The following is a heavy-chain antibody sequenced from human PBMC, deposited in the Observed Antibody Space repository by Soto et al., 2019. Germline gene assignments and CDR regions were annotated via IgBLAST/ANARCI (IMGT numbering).Heavy chain of an antibody. V-gene: IGHV4-39*01. D-gene: IGHD3-16*02. CDR3: ASPIWGSYRYDGYFDY. J-gene: IGHJ4*02. Sequence: QLQLQESGPGLVKPSETLSLTCTVSGGSISSSSYYWGWIRQPPGKGLEWIGSIYYSGSTYYNPSLKSRVTISVDMSKNQFSLKLSSVTAADTAVYYCASPIWGSYRYDGYFDYWGQGTLVTVSS. CDR2: IYYSGST. CDR1: GGSISSSSYY.